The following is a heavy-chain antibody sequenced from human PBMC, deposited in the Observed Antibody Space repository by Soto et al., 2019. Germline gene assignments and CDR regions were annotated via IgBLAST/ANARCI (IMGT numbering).Heavy chain of an antibody. CDR3: AGALENPYFYYGLNV. CDR2: TTYDGGIK. Sequence: VQVVESGGGLVQPGGSLRLSCAASGFTFSRYDMQWVRQATGKGLEWVAATTYDGGIKHYVDSVKGRFTISRDNSKNTLYLQMNSLRVEDTATYYCAGALENPYFYYGLNVWGQGTTVTVSS. J-gene: IGHJ6*02. D-gene: IGHD1-1*01. CDR1: GFTFSRYD. V-gene: IGHV3-30*03.